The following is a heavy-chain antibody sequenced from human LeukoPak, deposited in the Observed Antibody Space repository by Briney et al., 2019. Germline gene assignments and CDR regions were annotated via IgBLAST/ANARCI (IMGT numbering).Heavy chain of an antibody. CDR3: ARSIVVVVAANLRYGMDV. CDR2: IYTSGST. V-gene: IGHV4-61*02. J-gene: IGHJ6*02. Sequence: PSQTLSLSCTVSGGSISSGSYYWSWIRQPAGKGLEWIGRIYTSGSTNYNPSLKSRVTISVDASKNQFSLKLSSVTAADTAVYYCARSIVVVVAANLRYGMDVWGQGTTVTVSS. CDR1: GGSISSGSYY. D-gene: IGHD2-15*01.